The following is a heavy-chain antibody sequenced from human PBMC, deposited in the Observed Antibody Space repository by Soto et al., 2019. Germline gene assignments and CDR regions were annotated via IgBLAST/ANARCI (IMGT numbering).Heavy chain of an antibody. J-gene: IGHJ6*03. CDR2: ISGSGGRT. Sequence: EVQLLESGGGLVQPGGSLRLSCAASGFTFSSYAMSWVRQAPGKGLEWVSAISGSGGRTYYADSVKGRFTISRDNSKNTLELKMNSRSAEDTAVYYCAKNPGISYYYYYMDVWGKGPTVTVSS. CDR1: GFTFSSYA. V-gene: IGHV3-23*01. D-gene: IGHD1-20*01. CDR3: AKNPGISYYYYYMDV.